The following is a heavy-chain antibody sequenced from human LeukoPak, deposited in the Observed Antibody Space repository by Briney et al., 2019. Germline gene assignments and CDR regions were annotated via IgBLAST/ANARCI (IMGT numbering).Heavy chain of an antibody. CDR1: GYTFTTYG. CDR3: ARSDIELSSQNDY. Sequence: ASVKVSCKASGYTFTTYGISWVRQAPGQGLEWMGWISAYNGNTKYVQKLQGRVTMTTDTSTSTAYMELRSLRSDDTAVYYCARSDIELSSQNDYWGQGTLVTVSS. CDR2: ISAYNGNT. J-gene: IGHJ4*02. V-gene: IGHV1-18*01. D-gene: IGHD2-15*01.